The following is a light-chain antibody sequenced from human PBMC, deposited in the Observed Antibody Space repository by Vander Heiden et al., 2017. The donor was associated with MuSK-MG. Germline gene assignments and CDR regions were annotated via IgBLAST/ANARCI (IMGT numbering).Light chain of an antibody. V-gene: IGLV1-40*01. CDR2: GNS. J-gene: IGLJ3*02. CDR1: SPNIGAGYG. Sequence: QSVLTQPPPASGAPGQRVTIPCTGSSPNIGAGYGVHWYQQLPGTAPKLLIYGNSNRPSGVPDRFSGSKSGTSASLAITGLQAEDEADYYCQSYDSSLSGWVFGGGTKLTVL. CDR3: QSYDSSLSGWV.